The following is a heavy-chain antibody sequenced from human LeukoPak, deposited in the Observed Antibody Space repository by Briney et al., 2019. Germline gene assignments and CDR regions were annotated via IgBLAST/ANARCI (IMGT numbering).Heavy chain of an antibody. V-gene: IGHV4-38-2*02. CDR1: GFSISSGHY. D-gene: IGHD5-18*01. Sequence: PSETLSLTCTVSGFSISSGHYWGCVRQPPGAGLGWFGSVYQSGTTYYHPSLKSRVTTSVDMSKNQFSLRLRPVTAADTAVYYCARIFIRNGYSSYFDCWGQGTLVTVSS. CDR3: ARIFIRNGYSSYFDC. CDR2: VYQSGTT. J-gene: IGHJ4*02.